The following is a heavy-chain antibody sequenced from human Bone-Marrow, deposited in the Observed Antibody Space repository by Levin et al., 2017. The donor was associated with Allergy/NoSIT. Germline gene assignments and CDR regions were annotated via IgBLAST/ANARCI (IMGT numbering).Heavy chain of an antibody. CDR1: GGSISGYY. J-gene: IGHJ4*02. CDR2: IFYSGST. D-gene: IGHD3-10*01. Sequence: PSETLSLTCTVSGGSISGYYWSWVRQPPGKGLEWVGHIFYSGSTNYNPSLKSRVTISINTSKNQFSLNLTSVTAADTAFYYCARSAAGEFDYWGQGTLVTVSS. V-gene: IGHV4-59*01. CDR3: ARSAAGEFDY.